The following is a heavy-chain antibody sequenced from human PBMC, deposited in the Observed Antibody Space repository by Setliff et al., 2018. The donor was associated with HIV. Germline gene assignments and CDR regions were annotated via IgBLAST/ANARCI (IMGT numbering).Heavy chain of an antibody. CDR1: GGSISSYY. Sequence: KPSETLSLTCTVSGGSISSYYWSWIRQPAGKGLEWIGRVHSTGTTIYNPSLKSRVTMSVDTSKNQLSLKLRSVTAADTAVYYCARARITMTGGRLEPYAFDRWGQGTMVTVSS. D-gene: IGHD3-22*01. J-gene: IGHJ3*01. V-gene: IGHV4-4*07. CDR3: ARARITMTGGRLEPYAFDR. CDR2: VHSTGTT.